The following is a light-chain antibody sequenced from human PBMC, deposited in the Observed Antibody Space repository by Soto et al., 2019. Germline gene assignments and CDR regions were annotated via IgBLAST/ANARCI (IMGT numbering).Light chain of an antibody. CDR2: AAS. V-gene: IGKV1-5*03. CDR1: PSISLW. Sequence: DIQMTKSPSALSASIANRVTITCRASPSISLWLAWYQQKPGKAPKLLIYAASSLESGVPSRFSGSGSGTEFTLTISSLQPDDFATYYCHHYNTYSSFGQGTKVDIK. CDR3: HHYNTYSS. J-gene: IGKJ1*01.